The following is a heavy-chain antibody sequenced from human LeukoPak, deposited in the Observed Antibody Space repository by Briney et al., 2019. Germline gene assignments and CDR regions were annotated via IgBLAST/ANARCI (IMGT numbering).Heavy chain of an antibody. D-gene: IGHD2-21*01. CDR2: INHSGST. J-gene: IGHJ4*02. V-gene: IGHV4-34*01. Sequence: SETLSLTCTVSGGSISSYYWSWIRQPPGKGLEWIGGINHSGSTNYNPSLKSRVTISVDTSKNQFSLKLSSVTAADTAVYYCARHSSLIRRVDYWGQGTLVTVSS. CDR3: ARHSSLIRRVDY. CDR1: GGSISSYY.